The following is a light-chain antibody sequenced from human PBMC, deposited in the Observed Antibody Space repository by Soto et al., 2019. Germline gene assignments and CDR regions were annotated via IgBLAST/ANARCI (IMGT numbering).Light chain of an antibody. CDR2: QVS. Sequence: VLTQSPLSLPVTLGQPASISCRSSQSLIYSNGKTYLNWYQQRPGQVPRRIIYQVSNRDSGVPYRFSGSGSGSSTDFTLKMSRVEAEDVGVYDCMEGTPSFGQGAKVE. J-gene: IGKJ1*01. CDR3: MEGTPS. CDR1: QSLIYSNGKTY. V-gene: IGKV2-30*01.